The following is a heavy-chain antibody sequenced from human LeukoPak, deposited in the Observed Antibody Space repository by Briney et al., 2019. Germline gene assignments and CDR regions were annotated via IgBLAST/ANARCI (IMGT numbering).Heavy chain of an antibody. J-gene: IGHJ4*02. CDR3: ARALPGIAARRRDEGLDY. CDR2: ISYDGSNK. Sequence: GGSLRLSCAASGFTFSSYAMHWVRQAPGKGLEWVAVISYDGSNKYYADSVKGRFTISRDNSKNTLYLQMNSLRAEDTAVYYCARALPGIAARRRDEGLDYWGQGTLVTVSS. V-gene: IGHV3-30*04. CDR1: GFTFSSYA. D-gene: IGHD6-6*01.